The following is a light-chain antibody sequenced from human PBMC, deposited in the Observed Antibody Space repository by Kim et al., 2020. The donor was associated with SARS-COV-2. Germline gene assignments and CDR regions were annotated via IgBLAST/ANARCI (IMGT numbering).Light chain of an antibody. CDR2: YDS. J-gene: IGLJ3*02. Sequence: APGKTARMTCGGNNIGSKSVHWYQQRPGQAPVVVMYYDSDRPSGIPERFSGSNSGNTATLTISRVEAGDEANYYCQVWDSTSDHPVFGGGTQLTVL. CDR3: QVWDSTSDHPV. V-gene: IGLV3-21*04. CDR1: NIGSKS.